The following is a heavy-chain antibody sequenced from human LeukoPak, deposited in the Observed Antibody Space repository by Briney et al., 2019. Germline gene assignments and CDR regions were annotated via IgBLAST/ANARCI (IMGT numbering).Heavy chain of an antibody. CDR3: ARLEGATPYYYGMDV. Sequence: GESLKISCKGSGYSFTSYWIGWVRQMPGKGLEWMGIIYPGDSDTRYSPSFQGQVTISADKSISTAYLQWSSLKASDTAMYYCARLEGATPYYYGMDVWGQGTTVTVSS. CDR1: GYSFTSYW. J-gene: IGHJ6*02. CDR2: IYPGDSDT. V-gene: IGHV5-51*01. D-gene: IGHD1-26*01.